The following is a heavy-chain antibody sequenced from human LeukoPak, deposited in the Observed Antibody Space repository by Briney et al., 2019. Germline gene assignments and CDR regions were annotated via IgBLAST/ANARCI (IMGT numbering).Heavy chain of an antibody. J-gene: IGHJ5*02. V-gene: IGHV3-48*03. Sequence: PGGSLRLSCAASGFTFSSYEMNWVRQAPGKGPEWVSYISSSGSTIYYADSVKGRFTISRDNAKNSLYLQMNSLRAEDMAVYYCARDVGFWSGIENWFDPWGQGTLVTVSS. CDR2: ISSSGSTI. CDR1: GFTFSSYE. CDR3: ARDVGFWSGIENWFDP. D-gene: IGHD3-3*01.